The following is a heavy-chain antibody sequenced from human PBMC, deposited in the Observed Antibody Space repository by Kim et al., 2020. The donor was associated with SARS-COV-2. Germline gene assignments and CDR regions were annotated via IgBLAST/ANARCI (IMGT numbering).Heavy chain of an antibody. CDR2: IYYSGST. V-gene: IGHV4-39*01. CDR1: GGSISSSSYY. Sequence: SETLSLTCTVSGGSISSSSYYWGWIRQPPGKGLEWIGSIYYSGSTYYNPSLKSRVTISVDTSKNQFSLKLSSVTAADTAVYYCARHQVNYDILTGYSPSYFDYWGQGTLVTVSS. J-gene: IGHJ4*02. D-gene: IGHD3-9*01. CDR3: ARHQVNYDILTGYSPSYFDY.